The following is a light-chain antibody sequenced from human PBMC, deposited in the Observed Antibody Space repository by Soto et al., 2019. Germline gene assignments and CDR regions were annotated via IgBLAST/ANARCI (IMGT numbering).Light chain of an antibody. V-gene: IGKV3-20*01. Sequence: EIVLTQSPGTVSLSPGERATLSCRASQSVSRSYLAWYQLKPGQAPRLLIYGASSRATGIPDRFSGSGSGTDFTLTISRLEPEDFEVYYCQQYGSSTYTFGQGTKLEIK. CDR1: QSVSRSY. CDR3: QQYGSSTYT. J-gene: IGKJ2*01. CDR2: GAS.